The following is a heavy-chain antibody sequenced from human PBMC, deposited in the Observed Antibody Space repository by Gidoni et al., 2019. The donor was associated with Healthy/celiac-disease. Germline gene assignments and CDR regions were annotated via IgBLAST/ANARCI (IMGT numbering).Heavy chain of an antibody. J-gene: IGHJ3*02. CDR1: GGSISSRSYY. CDR3: ARPQGGYYAVEDAFDI. V-gene: IGHV4-39*01. D-gene: IGHD3-22*01. Sequence: QLQLQESGPGLVKPSETLSLTCTVSGGSISSRSYYWGWIRQPPGKGLEWVGSIYYSGSTYYNPSLKSRVTISVDTSKNQFSLKLSSVTAADTAVYYCARPQGGYYAVEDAFDIWGQGTMVTVSS. CDR2: IYYSGST.